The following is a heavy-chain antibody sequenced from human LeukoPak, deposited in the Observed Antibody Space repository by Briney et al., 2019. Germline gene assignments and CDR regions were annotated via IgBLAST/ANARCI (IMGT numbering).Heavy chain of an antibody. D-gene: IGHD6-19*01. J-gene: IGHJ2*01. CDR2: ISWNSGSI. V-gene: IGHV3-9*01. CDR3: AKGSACVPTHF. CDR1: GFTFDDYA. Sequence: GGALRLSCAASGFTFDDYAMHWVRQAPGKGTEWGSGISWNSGSIGYADSVKGRFTISRDNAKNSLYLQMNSLRAEDPGLYYCAKGSACVPTHF.